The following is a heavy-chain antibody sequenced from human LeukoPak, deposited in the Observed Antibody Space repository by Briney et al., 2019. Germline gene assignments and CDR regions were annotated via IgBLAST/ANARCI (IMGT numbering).Heavy chain of an antibody. CDR1: GDSVSSNSAA. CDR3: ARGIRGPGGSGWWQFGYYYYYMDV. CDR2: TYYRSNRYN. J-gene: IGHJ6*03. D-gene: IGHD6-19*01. V-gene: IGHV6-1*01. Sequence: SHTLSLTCAISGDSVSSNSAAWTWIRQSPSRGLEWRGRTYYRSNRYNDYAVSVKSRRTINPDTSKNQFALQLNSVTPEDTAVYYCARGIRGPGGSGWWQFGYYYYYMDVWGKGTTVTISS.